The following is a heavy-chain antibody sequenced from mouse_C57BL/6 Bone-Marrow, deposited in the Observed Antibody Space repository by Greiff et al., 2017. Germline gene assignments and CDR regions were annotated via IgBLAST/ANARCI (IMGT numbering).Heavy chain of an antibody. CDR3: ARAVITTVVATDAMNY. J-gene: IGHJ4*01. CDR1: GYTFTSYW. D-gene: IGHD1-1*01. CDR2: IDPSDSYT. V-gene: IGHV1-50*01. Sequence: QVQLQQPGAELVKPGASVKLSCKASGYTFTSYWMQWVKQRPGQGLEWIGEIDPSDSYTNYNQKFKGKATLTVDPSSSTAYMPLSSLTSEDSAVYYCARAVITTVVATDAMNYWGQGTSVTVSS.